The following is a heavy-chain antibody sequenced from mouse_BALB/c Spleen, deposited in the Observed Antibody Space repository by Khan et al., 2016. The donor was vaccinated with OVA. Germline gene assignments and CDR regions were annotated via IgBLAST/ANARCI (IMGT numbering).Heavy chain of an antibody. V-gene: IGHV1S34*01. CDR3: ASHPELGPSWFAY. Sequence: LVKTGASVKISCKASGYSFTGYYMHWVKQSHGKSLEWIGYISCYNGATSYNQKFKGKATFTVDTSSSTAYMQFNSLTSEDSAVYYCASHPELGPSWFAYWGQGTLVTVSA. CDR1: GYSFTGYY. J-gene: IGHJ3*01. D-gene: IGHD4-1*01. CDR2: ISCYNGAT.